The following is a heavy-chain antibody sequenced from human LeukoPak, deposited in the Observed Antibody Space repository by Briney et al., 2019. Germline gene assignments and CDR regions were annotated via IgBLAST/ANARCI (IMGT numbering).Heavy chain of an antibody. Sequence: GASVKVSCKASDYTFSSYGISWVRQAPGQGLEWMGWISLYNGNTKYAQKLQDRVTMTADTSTTTAYMEVRSLRSDDTAVYYCARDELGSFDYRGQGTLVTVSS. D-gene: IGHD3-16*01. V-gene: IGHV1-18*01. CDR1: DYTFSSYG. J-gene: IGHJ4*02. CDR3: ARDELGSFDY. CDR2: ISLYNGNT.